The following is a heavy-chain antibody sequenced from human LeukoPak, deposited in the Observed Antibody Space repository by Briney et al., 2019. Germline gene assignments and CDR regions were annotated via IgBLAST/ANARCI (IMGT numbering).Heavy chain of an antibody. D-gene: IGHD3-22*01. Sequence: SETLSLTCAVYGGSFSGYYWSWIRQPPGKGLEWIGEINHSGSTNYNPSLKSRVTISVDTSKNQFSLKLSSVTAADTAVYYCASLTQYYYDRIPYMDVWGKGTTVTVSS. CDR3: ASLTQYYYDRIPYMDV. CDR2: INHSGST. CDR1: GGSFSGYY. V-gene: IGHV4-34*01. J-gene: IGHJ6*03.